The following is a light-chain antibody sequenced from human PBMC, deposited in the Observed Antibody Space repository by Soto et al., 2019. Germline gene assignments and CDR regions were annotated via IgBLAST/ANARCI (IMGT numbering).Light chain of an antibody. J-gene: IGLJ3*02. CDR2: EVS. Sequence: QSALTQPASVSGSPGQSITISCTGTSSDVGGYNYVSWYQQHPGKAPKLMIYEVSNRPSGVSNRFSGSNSGNTASLTISGFQAENEADYYCTSYTSSSTRVFGGGTKGTVL. CDR3: TSYTSSSTRV. CDR1: SSDVGGYNY. V-gene: IGLV2-14*01.